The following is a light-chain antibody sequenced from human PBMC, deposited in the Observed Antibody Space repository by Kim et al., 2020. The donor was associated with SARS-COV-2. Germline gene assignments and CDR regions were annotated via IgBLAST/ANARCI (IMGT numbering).Light chain of an antibody. Sequence: DIQMTQSPPSLSASVGDRVTIVCRASQSISTSLNWYQQKPGKAPKLLIYAASNLQSGVPSRFSGSGSGTDFTLTISSLQPEDFATYYCQQSHTAPSLTFGGGTKLEI. CDR3: QQSHTAPSLT. J-gene: IGKJ4*01. CDR1: QSISTS. V-gene: IGKV1-39*01. CDR2: AAS.